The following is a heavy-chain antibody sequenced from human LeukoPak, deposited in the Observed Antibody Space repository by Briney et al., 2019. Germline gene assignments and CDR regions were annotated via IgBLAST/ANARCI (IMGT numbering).Heavy chain of an antibody. J-gene: IGHJ4*02. V-gene: IGHV3-30-3*01. CDR3: ARDPSIVGSTRRPFDF. CDR1: GFTFNYFA. D-gene: IGHD1-26*01. Sequence: GRSLRLSCAGSGFTFNYFAIHWVRQAPGKGLEWVAVTSFDGTNKYYADSVRGRFTISRDNAKNSLFLQMNSLRVEDSAVYYCARDPSIVGSTRRPFDFWGQGTLVAVSS. CDR2: TSFDGTNK.